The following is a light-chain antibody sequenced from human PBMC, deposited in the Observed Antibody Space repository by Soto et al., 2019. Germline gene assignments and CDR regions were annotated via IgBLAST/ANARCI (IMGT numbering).Light chain of an antibody. J-gene: IGKJ2*01. CDR3: QPYNNWPPYT. CDR1: QSVSSN. Sequence: EIVMTQSPATLSVSPGERATLSCRASQSVSSNLAWYQQKPGQAPRLLIYGASTRATGIPARFSGSGSGTEFTPTNSSLQSEAFALYYCQPYNNWPPYTFGQGTKLEIK. V-gene: IGKV3-15*01. CDR2: GAS.